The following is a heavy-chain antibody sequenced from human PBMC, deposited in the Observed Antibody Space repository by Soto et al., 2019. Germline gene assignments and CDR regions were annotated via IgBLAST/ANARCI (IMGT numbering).Heavy chain of an antibody. Sequence: SETLSLTCTVSVGSISSYYWSWIRQPPGKGLEWIGYIYYSGSTNYNPSLKSRVTISVDTSKNQFSLKLSSVTAADTAVYYCARGPDCSGGSCYSYYYYGMDVWGQGTTVTVSS. V-gene: IGHV4-59*01. D-gene: IGHD2-15*01. CDR3: ARGPDCSGGSCYSYYYYGMDV. CDR1: VGSISSYY. J-gene: IGHJ6*02. CDR2: IYYSGST.